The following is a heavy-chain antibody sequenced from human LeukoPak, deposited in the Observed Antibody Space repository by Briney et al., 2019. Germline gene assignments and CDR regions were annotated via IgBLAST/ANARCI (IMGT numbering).Heavy chain of an antibody. CDR1: GGSISSSY. D-gene: IGHD6-19*01. J-gene: IGHJ4*02. CDR3: ARGPYTSGWFSLDY. CDR2: IYNSGNT. Sequence: SETLSLTCTHPGGSISSSYWSWIRQPAGKGLERIGRIYNSGNTNYNPSLKSRVTMSVDTSKNQFSLKMSSVTAADTAVYYCARGPYTSGWFSLDYWGQGTLVTVSS. V-gene: IGHV4-4*07.